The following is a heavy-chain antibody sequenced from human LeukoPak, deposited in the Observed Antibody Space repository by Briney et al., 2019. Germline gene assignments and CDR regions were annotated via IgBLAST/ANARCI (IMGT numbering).Heavy chain of an antibody. Sequence: SETLSLTCTVSGGSISSYYWSWIRQSAGKGLEWIGRIYTSGSTNYNPSLKRRVTMSIDTSENQFSLKLSSVTAADTAVYYCARGSQVPVYPNPYNWFDPWGQGTLVTVSS. J-gene: IGHJ5*02. CDR3: ARGSQVPVYPNPYNWFDP. V-gene: IGHV4-4*07. CDR1: GGSISSYY. D-gene: IGHD2-2*01. CDR2: IYTSGST.